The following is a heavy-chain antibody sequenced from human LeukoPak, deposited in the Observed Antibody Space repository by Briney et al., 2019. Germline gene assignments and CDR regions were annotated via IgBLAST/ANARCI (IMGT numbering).Heavy chain of an antibody. J-gene: IGHJ4*02. CDR2: IDSNGGST. CDR3: VKAGSTRGSGSHYNEPLDY. D-gene: IGHD3-10*01. Sequence: GGSLRLSCSASGFTFSTYAMHWVRQAPGKGLEYVSAIDSNGGSTYYADSAKGRFTISRDNSKNTLYLQMSSLRAEDTAVFYCVKAGSTRGSGSHYNEPLDYWGQGTLVTVSS. CDR1: GFTFSTYA. V-gene: IGHV3-64D*06.